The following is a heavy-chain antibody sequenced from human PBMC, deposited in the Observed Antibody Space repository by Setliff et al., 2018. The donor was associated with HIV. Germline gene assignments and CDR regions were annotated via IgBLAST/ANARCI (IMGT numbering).Heavy chain of an antibody. Sequence: SETLSLTCTVSGGSMRSHYWSWIRQPPGKGLEWIGYIYYSGSTKHNHSLKSRVTISIDTSKNQFSLKLSSVTAADTAVYYCARGVERNYFYYYYIDFWGKGTTVTVSS. CDR3: ARGVERNYFYYYYIDF. J-gene: IGHJ6*03. V-gene: IGHV4-59*11. D-gene: IGHD3-3*01. CDR2: IYYSGST. CDR1: GGSMRSHY.